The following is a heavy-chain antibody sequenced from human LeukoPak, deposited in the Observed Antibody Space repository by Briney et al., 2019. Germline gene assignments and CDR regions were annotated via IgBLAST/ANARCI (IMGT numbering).Heavy chain of an antibody. Sequence: ASVKVSCKASGYTFASYGISWVRQAPGQGLEWMGWIIAYNGNTNYAQKLQGRVTMTTDTSTSTAYMELRSLRSDDTAVYYCVRRELNDKIGRRHLDYWGQGTLVTVSS. CDR3: VRRELNDKIGRRHLDY. CDR2: IIAYNGNT. V-gene: IGHV1-18*01. D-gene: IGHD2-15*01. CDR1: GYTFASYG. J-gene: IGHJ4*02.